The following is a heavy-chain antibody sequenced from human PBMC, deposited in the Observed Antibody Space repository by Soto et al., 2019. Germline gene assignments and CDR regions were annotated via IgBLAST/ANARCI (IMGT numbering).Heavy chain of an antibody. CDR2: ITGNSAFT. V-gene: IGHV3-23*01. Sequence: GSLRLSCEVSGFSLTRNAMSWVRQAPGKGLEWVSGITGNSAFTYYADSVKGRFTISRDNSKNTLYLQMNTLRVEDTAVYYCAKNRDYDYDAFDVWGQGTVVTVSS. CDR1: GFSLTRNA. J-gene: IGHJ3*01. CDR3: AKNRDYDYDAFDV. D-gene: IGHD3-16*01.